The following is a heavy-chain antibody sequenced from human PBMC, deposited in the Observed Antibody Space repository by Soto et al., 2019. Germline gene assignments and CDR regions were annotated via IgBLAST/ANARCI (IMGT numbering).Heavy chain of an antibody. CDR1: GYTFSNFG. V-gene: IGHV1-18*04. Sequence: QVQLVQSGAEVENPGASVKVSCKASGYTFSNFGINWVRQAPGQGLEWLGWITPYNGNANYAQKHQDRLTITTDTSTNTAYLQLRSLRSDDTAVYFWARARMYSGAHHDYWGQGTLVTVSS. CDR2: ITPYNGNA. J-gene: IGHJ4*02. CDR3: ARARMYSGAHHDY. D-gene: IGHD1-26*01.